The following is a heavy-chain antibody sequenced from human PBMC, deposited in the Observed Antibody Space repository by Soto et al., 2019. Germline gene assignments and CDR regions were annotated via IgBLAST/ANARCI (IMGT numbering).Heavy chain of an antibody. D-gene: IGHD1-26*01. J-gene: IGHJ4*02. CDR1: ESTVSRDW. CDR2: INQDGSEK. Sequence: EVHLVESGGGLVQTGGSLRLSCAIFESTVSRDWMNWVRQAPGKGLEWVAHINQDGSEKYYVDSVKGRFTISIDNAKKSLYLQMNSLRPADTAMYYCSGGVGDAFWGQGTLVTVSS. CDR3: SGGVGDAF. V-gene: IGHV3-7*04.